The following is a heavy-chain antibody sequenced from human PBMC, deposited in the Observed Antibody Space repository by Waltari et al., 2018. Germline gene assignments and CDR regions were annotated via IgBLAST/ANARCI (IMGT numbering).Heavy chain of an antibody. CDR2: MSYTGAT. J-gene: IGHJ3*01. D-gene: IGHD5-12*01. V-gene: IGHV4-39*01. CDR1: GVSITSTRHS. CDR3: ATYIGASVGTAAFDV. Sequence: QLQLQESGPGLVKPSETLSLTCSVSGVSITSTRHSWGWIRQPPGQGLEGIGTMSYTGATYSSPSLDSRVTVSRDTSKNQLSLKLVSVTAADTAVYYCATYIGASVGTAAFDVWGQGTMVTVSS.